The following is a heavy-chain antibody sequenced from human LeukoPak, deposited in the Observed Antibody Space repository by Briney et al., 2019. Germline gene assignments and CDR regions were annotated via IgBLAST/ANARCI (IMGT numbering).Heavy chain of an antibody. V-gene: IGHV3-64*01. CDR3: TRAPGYDYVGGTYRADY. D-gene: IGHD3-16*02. CDR2: ITSSGSST. J-gene: IGHJ4*02. CDR1: GFIFYSYA. Sequence: GGSLRLSCAASGFIFYSYAMHWVRQAPGRGLEYVSAITSSGSSTFYANSVKGRFTISRDNSKNTLYLQMGSLRPDDMAVYYCTRAPGYDYVGGTYRADYGGKGILVTVSS.